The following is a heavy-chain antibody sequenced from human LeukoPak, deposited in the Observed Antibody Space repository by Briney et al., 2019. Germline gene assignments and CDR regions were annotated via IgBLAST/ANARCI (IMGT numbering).Heavy chain of an antibody. CDR2: LSGSGITT. V-gene: IGHV3-23*01. D-gene: IGHD6-19*01. CDR3: AKGIYSSGWSYFDY. Sequence: PGGSLRLSCAASGLTFSSSAMSWVRQAPGKGLEWVSTLSGSGITTYYADSVKGRFTISRDNSKNTLYLQMNSLRAEDTAVYYCAKGIYSSGWSYFDYWGHGTLVTVSS. CDR1: GLTFSSSA. J-gene: IGHJ4*01.